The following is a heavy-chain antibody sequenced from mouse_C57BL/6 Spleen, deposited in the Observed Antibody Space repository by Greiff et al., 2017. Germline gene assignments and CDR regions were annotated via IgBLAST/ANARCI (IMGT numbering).Heavy chain of an antibody. CDR2: IDPSDSYT. CDR1: GYTFTSYW. V-gene: IGHV1-69*01. CDR3: ARGAGAAQATAWFAY. D-gene: IGHD3-2*02. J-gene: IGHJ3*01. Sequence: QVQLQQPGAELVMPGASVKLSCKASGYTFTSYWMHWVKQRPGQGLEWIGEIDPSDSYTNYNQKFKGKSTLTVDKSSSTAYMQLSSLTSEDSAVYYCARGAGAAQATAWFAYWGQGTLVTVSA.